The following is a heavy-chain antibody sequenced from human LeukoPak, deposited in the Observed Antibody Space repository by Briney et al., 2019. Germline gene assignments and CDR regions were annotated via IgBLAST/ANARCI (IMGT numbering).Heavy chain of an antibody. CDR1: GGSFSGYY. V-gene: IGHV4-34*01. CDR2: INHSGST. D-gene: IGHD2-15*01. J-gene: IGHJ5*02. Sequence: PSETLSLTCAVYGGSFSGYYWSWIRQPPGKGLEWIGEINHSGSTYYNPSLKSRVTISVDTSKNQFSLKLSSVTAADAAVYYCARGVVAATTGYNWFDPWGQGTLVTVSS. CDR3: ARGVVAATTGYNWFDP.